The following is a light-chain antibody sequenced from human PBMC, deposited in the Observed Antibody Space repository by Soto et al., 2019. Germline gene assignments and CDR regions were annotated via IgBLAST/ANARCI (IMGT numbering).Light chain of an antibody. Sequence: DIQMTQSPSTLSASVGDRVTITCRASQSISIWLAWYQQKPGKAPRLLIYDASSLQSGVPSRFSGSGSGTEFTLTISSLQPDDFATYYCQQYNRYSYTFGQGTKVDIK. CDR1: QSISIW. CDR2: DAS. V-gene: IGKV1-5*01. CDR3: QQYNRYSYT. J-gene: IGKJ2*01.